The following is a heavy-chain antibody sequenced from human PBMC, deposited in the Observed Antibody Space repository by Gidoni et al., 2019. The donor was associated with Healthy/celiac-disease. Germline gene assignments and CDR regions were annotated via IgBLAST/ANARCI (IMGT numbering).Heavy chain of an antibody. Sequence: QVQLVQSGAEVKKPGSSVKVSCKASGGTFLSYAISWVRQAHGQGLEGMGGIIPIFGTANYAQKFQGRVTITADESTSTAYRELSSLRSEDTAVYYCARASEYSGSYRVGFDYWGQGTLVTVSS. J-gene: IGHJ4*02. V-gene: IGHV1-69*01. D-gene: IGHD1-26*01. CDR3: ARASEYSGSYRVGFDY. CDR1: GGTFLSYA. CDR2: IIPIFGTA.